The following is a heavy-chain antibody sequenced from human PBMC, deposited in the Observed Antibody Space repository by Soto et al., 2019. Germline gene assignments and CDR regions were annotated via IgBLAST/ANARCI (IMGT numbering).Heavy chain of an antibody. CDR1: GGTFSSYA. CDR2: IIPIFGTA. J-gene: IGHJ6*04. CDR3: ARGGGNLSTDYYYGMDV. Sequence: QVQLVQSGAEVKKPGSSVKVSCKASGGTFSSYAISWVRQAPGQGLEWMGGIIPIFGTANYAQKFQGRVTITAVESTSTAYMELSSLRSEDTAVYYCARGGGNLSTDYYYGMDVWGKGTTVTVSS. V-gene: IGHV1-69*12. D-gene: IGHD2-15*01.